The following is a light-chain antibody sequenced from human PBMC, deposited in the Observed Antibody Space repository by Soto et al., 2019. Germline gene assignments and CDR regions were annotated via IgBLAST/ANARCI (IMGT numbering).Light chain of an antibody. CDR1: QSVTSNY. CDR2: GAS. CDR3: QQYGSSTWT. J-gene: IGKJ1*01. V-gene: IGKV3-20*01. Sequence: EIVLTQSPGTLSLSPGERATLSCKASQSVTSNYLAWYQQKPGQAPRLLMYGASNRATGIPDRFSGSGSGTDFTLTINRLEPEDFALYYCQQYGSSTWTFGQGTKVDIK.